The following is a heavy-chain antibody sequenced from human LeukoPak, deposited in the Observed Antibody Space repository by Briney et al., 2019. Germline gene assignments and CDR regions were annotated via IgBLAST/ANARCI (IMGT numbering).Heavy chain of an antibody. D-gene: IGHD3-10*01. CDR1: GFTFSNYG. CDR3: AKWGSFGESFDD. J-gene: IGHJ4*02. CDR2: IWYDGSNK. V-gene: IGHV3-33*08. Sequence: GGSLRLSCVASGFTFSNYGMHWVRQAPGKGLEWVAVIWYDGSNKYYADSVKGRFTISRENSKNTLYLQMNSLRAEDTAVYYCAKWGSFGESFDDWGQGTLVTVSS.